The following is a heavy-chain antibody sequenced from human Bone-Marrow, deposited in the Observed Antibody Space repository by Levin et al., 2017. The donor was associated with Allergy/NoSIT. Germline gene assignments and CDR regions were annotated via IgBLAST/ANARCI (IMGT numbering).Heavy chain of an antibody. V-gene: IGHV3-20*01. CDR1: GFTFDDYG. CDR3: ARDREYCSGGSCYSTWYFDL. J-gene: IGHJ2*01. D-gene: IGHD2-15*01. Sequence: GGSLRLSCAASGFTFDDYGMSWVRQAPGKGLEWVSGINWNGGSTGYADSVKGRFTISRDNAKNSLYLQMNSLRAEDTALYHCARDREYCSGGSCYSTWYFDLWGRGTLVTVSS. CDR2: INWNGGST.